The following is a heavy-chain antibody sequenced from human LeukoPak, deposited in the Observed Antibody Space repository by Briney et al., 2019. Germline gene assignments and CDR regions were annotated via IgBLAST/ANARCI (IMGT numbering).Heavy chain of an antibody. CDR3: ATYYYDSPSYYMPFDS. D-gene: IGHD3-22*01. CDR2: IYYSGNT. CDR1: GGSIGSSSYY. J-gene: IGHJ4*02. Sequence: SETLSLTGSVSGGSIGSSSYYWGWIRQPPGKGLEWIGSIYYSGNTYYNPSLKSRVTMSVDTSKNQFSLKLSSMTAADTAVYYCATYYYDSPSYYMPFDSWGQGTLVAVSS. V-gene: IGHV4-39*07.